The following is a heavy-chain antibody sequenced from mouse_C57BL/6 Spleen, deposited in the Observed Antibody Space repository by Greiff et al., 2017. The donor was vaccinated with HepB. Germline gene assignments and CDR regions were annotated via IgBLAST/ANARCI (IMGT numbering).Heavy chain of an antibody. CDR3: ARSQTYYSNFDY. Sequence: VQLQQPGTELVKPGASVKLSCKASGYTFTSYWMHRVKQRPGQGLEWIGNINPSNGGTNYNEKFKSKATLTVDKSSSTAYMQLSSLTSEDSAVYYCARSQTYYSNFDYWGKGTTLTVSS. CDR2: INPSNGGT. J-gene: IGHJ2*01. D-gene: IGHD2-5*01. V-gene: IGHV1-53*01. CDR1: GYTFTSYW.